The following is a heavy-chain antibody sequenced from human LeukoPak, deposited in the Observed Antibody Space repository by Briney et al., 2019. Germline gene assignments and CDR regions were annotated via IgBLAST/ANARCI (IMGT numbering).Heavy chain of an antibody. V-gene: IGHV3-9*01. CDR1: GFTFSSYA. Sequence: GGSLRLSCAASGFTFSSYAMSWVRQAPGKGLEWVSGISWNSGGIGYSDSVKGRFTISRDNAKNSLYLQMNSLRAEDTALYYCAKAVGAARHDAFDIWGQGTMVTVSS. D-gene: IGHD1-26*01. CDR2: ISWNSGGI. J-gene: IGHJ3*02. CDR3: AKAVGAARHDAFDI.